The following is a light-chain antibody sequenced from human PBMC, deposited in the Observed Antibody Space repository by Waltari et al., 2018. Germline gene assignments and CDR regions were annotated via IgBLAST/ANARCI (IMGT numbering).Light chain of an antibody. CDR1: QSVSTN. V-gene: IGKV3-15*01. CDR2: GAS. Sequence: EVVLRQSPATLSVSPGERATLSCRASQSVSTNVAWYQQKPGQAPRLLMYGASTRATGVPARFSGSGSGIDFTLTISNMQSEDFAVYFCQQYNNWPPITFGQGTRLEIK. J-gene: IGKJ5*01. CDR3: QQYNNWPPIT.